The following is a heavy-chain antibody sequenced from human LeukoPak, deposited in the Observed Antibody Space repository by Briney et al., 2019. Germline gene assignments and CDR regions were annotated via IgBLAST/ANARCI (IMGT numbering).Heavy chain of an antibody. CDR2: MSPHSGET. J-gene: IGHJ4*02. CDR3: ARAIMLFGVIIPWYFDS. V-gene: IGHV1-8*03. Sequence: ASVKVSCKASGYTFSNYDISWVRQATGQRLEWMGWMSPHSGETNYGKKFQGRVSITRDTSLSTAYMELSSLRSEDTAVYYCARAIMLFGVIIPWYFDSWGQGTLVTVSS. D-gene: IGHD3-3*01. CDR1: GYTFSNYD.